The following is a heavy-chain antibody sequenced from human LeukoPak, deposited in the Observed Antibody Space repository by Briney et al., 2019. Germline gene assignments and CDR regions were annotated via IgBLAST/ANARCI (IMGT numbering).Heavy chain of an antibody. CDR2: ISMSSSYI. J-gene: IGHJ4*02. CDR3: ARGGPLDYSDYCFDY. V-gene: IGHV3-21*01. Sequence: PGGSLRLSCAASGFTFSSYTMNWVRQAPGKGLEWVSSISMSSSYIYYAESVKGRFTISRDNAKNSLYLQMNSLRAEDMAVYYCARGGPLDYSDYCFDYWGQGTLVTVSS. CDR1: GFTFSSYT. D-gene: IGHD4-11*01.